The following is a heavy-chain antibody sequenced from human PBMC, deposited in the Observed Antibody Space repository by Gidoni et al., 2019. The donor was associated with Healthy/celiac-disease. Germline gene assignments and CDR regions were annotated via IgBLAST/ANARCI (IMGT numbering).Heavy chain of an antibody. V-gene: IGHV4-59*01. CDR1: GGSLSDYY. Sequence: QVQLQESGPGLVTPSETLSLTCTVSGGSLSDYYWSCSRQPPGTGLEGIGYIHYSGSSNDNPSLKSRVTISLDTSKNQCYLKLSSVTAADTAVYYCAREHHLDGSGYKYDMDVWGQGTTVTVSS. D-gene: IGHD3-22*01. CDR3: AREHHLDGSGYKYDMDV. CDR2: IHYSGSS. J-gene: IGHJ6*02.